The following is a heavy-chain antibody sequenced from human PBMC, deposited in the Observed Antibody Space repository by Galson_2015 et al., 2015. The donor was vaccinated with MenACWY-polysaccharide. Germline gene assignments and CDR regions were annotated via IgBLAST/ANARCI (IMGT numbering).Heavy chain of an antibody. CDR1: GFIFSDYA. Sequence: SLRLSCAVSGFIFSDYAIHWVRQAPGKGLEWLAVISYDGSNKYYLESVKGRFTISRDNSKDMVYLHMNSLRGEDTAVYFCAKDRPRRGLSVFYYGMDVW. V-gene: IGHV3-30*18. D-gene: IGHD3-10*01. CDR3: AKDRPRRGLSVFYYGMDV. CDR2: ISYDGSNK. J-gene: IGHJ6*01.